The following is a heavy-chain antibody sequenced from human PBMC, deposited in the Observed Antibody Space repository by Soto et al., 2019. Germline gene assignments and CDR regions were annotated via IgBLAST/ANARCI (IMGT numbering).Heavy chain of an antibody. Sequence: HEHLVQSGAEVKRPGASLKVSCKASGYSFTGYYIHWVRQAPGQGLEWMGWINPDSGATNYAQNCQGRVTLTSDPSISTASMDLTSLPSDDTAVYYCARGDYGTGGYPFPYFDYWGQGTLVIVYS. J-gene: IGHJ4*02. V-gene: IGHV1-2*02. CDR3: ARGDYGTGGYPFPYFDY. CDR1: GYSFTGYY. D-gene: IGHD2-8*02. CDR2: INPDSGAT.